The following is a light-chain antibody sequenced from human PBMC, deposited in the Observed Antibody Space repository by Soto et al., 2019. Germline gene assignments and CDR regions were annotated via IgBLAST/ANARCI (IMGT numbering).Light chain of an antibody. Sequence: DLPMTQSPPSLAASVGDRVTITCQASQDLTNYLNWYQQKPGEAPKLLIYDTTTLEEGVPTRFSGGGSGTHFTFTINGLQPEDAAIYSCQQYVNLPYTFGQGTKLEFK. CDR1: QDLTNY. V-gene: IGKV1-33*01. J-gene: IGKJ2*01. CDR3: QQYVNLPYT. CDR2: DTT.